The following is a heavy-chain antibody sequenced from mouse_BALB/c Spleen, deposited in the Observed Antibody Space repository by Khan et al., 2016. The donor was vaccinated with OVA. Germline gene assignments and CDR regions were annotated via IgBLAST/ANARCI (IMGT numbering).Heavy chain of an antibody. CDR3: TTACYMYYFDY. V-gene: IGHV1S134*01. CDR1: GNTFTGYG. J-gene: IGHJ2*01. D-gene: IGHD2-12*01. Sequence: EVQLQESGAELGRPGSSVKLSCKTSGNTFTGYGIKWVRQRPGQGLEWIGYIYPGNGYIEYNEKFQGKAILTSDTSSTTAYLQLSSLTSVDSALYFCTTACYMYYFDYWGQGTTLTVSS. CDR2: IYPGNGYI.